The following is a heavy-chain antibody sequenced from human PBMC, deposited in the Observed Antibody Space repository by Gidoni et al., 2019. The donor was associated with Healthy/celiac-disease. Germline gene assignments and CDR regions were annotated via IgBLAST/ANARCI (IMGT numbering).Heavy chain of an antibody. CDR1: GFAFDNYA. Sequence: VQLVAAGGGLVQPGRYMSLACAACGFAFDNYAMHWVRQAPGKGLECVSGISWNRGSIGYADSVKGRFTSSRDNAKNSLYLQMNSLRAEDTALYYCAKATIPLPYYYYMDVWGKGTTVTVSS. CDR3: AKATIPLPYYYYMDV. CDR2: ISWNRGSI. V-gene: IGHV3-9*01. J-gene: IGHJ6*03.